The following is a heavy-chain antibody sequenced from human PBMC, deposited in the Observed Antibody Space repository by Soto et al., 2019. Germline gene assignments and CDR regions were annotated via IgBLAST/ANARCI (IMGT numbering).Heavy chain of an antibody. V-gene: IGHV1-3*01. D-gene: IGHD3-3*01. CDR1: GYTLTSYA. CDR2: INADNGNT. J-gene: IGHJ4*02. Sequence: ASVKVSCKASGYTLTSYAMHWVRQAPGQRLEWMGWINADNGNTNYSQKLQGRVTMTTDTSTSTAYMELRSLRSDDTAVYYCARDPLVLRFLEWLPSPPDYWGQGTLVTVPQ. CDR3: ARDPLVLRFLEWLPSPPDY.